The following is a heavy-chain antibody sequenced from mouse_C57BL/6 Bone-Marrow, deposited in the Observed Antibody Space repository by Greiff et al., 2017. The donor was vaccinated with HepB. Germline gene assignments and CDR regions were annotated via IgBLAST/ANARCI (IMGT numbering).Heavy chain of an antibody. CDR2: ISSGGSYT. V-gene: IGHV5-6*02. CDR1: GFTFSSYG. J-gene: IGHJ3*01. Sequence: DVKLVESGGDLVKPGGSLKLSCAASGFTFSSYGMSWVRQTPDKRLEWVATISSGGSYTYYPDSVKGRFTISRDNAKNTLYLQMSSLKSEDTAMYYCARRGPWFAYWGQGTLVTVSA. CDR3: ARRGPWFAY.